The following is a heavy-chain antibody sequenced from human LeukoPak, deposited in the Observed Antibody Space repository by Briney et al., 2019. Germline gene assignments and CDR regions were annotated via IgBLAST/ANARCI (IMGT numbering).Heavy chain of an antibody. CDR3: ARVSGSGLYFKSFDP. Sequence: SETLSLTCSVSGDDISSSNWWTWVRQPPQKGLEWIGEVYHSGSMNYSPSLKSRIYMSVDKSQNRFSLRLTSVTAADTAVYFCARVSGSGLYFKSFDPWGQGTLVIVSS. V-gene: IGHV4-4*02. CDR1: GDDISSSNW. CDR2: VYHSGSM. D-gene: IGHD3-10*01. J-gene: IGHJ5*01.